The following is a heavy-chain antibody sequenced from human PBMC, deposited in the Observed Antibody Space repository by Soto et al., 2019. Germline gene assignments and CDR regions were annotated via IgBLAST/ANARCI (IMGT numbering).Heavy chain of an antibody. CDR2: IKQDGSEK. CDR1: GFTFSSYW. V-gene: IGHV3-7*05. J-gene: IGHJ6*02. D-gene: IGHD1-26*01. Sequence: GGSLRLSCAASGFTFSSYWMSWVRQAPGKGLEWVANIKQDGSEKYYVDSVKGRFTISRDNAKNSLYLQMNSLRAEDTAVYYCARGGMVGATRWVSYYYYGMDVWGQGTTVTVSS. CDR3: ARGGMVGATRWVSYYYYGMDV.